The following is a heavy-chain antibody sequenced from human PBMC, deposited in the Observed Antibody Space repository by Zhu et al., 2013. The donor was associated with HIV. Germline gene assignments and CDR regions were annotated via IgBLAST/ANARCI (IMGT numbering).Heavy chain of an antibody. Sequence: QVQLVQSGAEVKKPGASVKVSCKTSGYSFTSYDINWVRQATGQGLEWMGWMNPHSGHSGYAQKFQGRGTMTMNTSISTVYMELSSLRSEDTAVYYCARGRSSSSLHNYGIGRRGTKGQVGHRL. J-gene: IGHJ6*02. V-gene: IGHV1-8*01. CDR3: ARGRSSSSLHNYGIGRR. CDR1: GYSFTSYD. CDR2: MNPHSGHS. D-gene: IGHD6-13*01.